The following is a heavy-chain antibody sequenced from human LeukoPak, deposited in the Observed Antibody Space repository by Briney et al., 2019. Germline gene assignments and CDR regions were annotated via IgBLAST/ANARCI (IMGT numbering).Heavy chain of an antibody. CDR3: GILPPGY. CDR1: TSTGLVW. Sequence: PGGSLRLSCAASTSTGLVWMDWVRKAPGKGLVWVARIKSDGTSANYADSVRGRFTISRDDAKNTLYLLMNSLGDEDTAVYYCGILPPGYWGQGTLVTVSS. V-gene: IGHV3-74*01. J-gene: IGHJ4*02. D-gene: IGHD2-8*02. CDR2: IKSDGTSA.